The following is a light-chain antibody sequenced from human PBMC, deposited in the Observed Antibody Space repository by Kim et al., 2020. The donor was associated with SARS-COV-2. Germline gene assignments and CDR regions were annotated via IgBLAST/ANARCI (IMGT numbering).Light chain of an antibody. Sequence: QSALTQPASVSGSPGQSITISCTGTNSDVGGYGYVSWYQQHPGKVPKLIIYNVSDRPSGVSDRFSGSKSATTASLTISGLQADDEADYYCSSYTGTTTPYVFGTGAKVTVL. CDR2: NVS. CDR3: SSYTGTTTPYV. V-gene: IGLV2-14*03. J-gene: IGLJ1*01. CDR1: NSDVGGYGY.